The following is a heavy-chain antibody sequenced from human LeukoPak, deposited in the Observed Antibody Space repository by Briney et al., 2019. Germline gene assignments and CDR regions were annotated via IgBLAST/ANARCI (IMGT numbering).Heavy chain of an antibody. CDR1: GFTFSSYA. Sequence: GGSLRLSCAASGFTFSSYAMSWVRQAPGKGLEWVSAISGSGGSTYYADSVKGRFTISRDNSKNTLYLQMNSLRAEDTAVYYCAKDTDLAVGGQSFDYWGQGTLVTVSS. D-gene: IGHD6-19*01. CDR2: ISGSGGST. CDR3: AKDTDLAVGGQSFDY. V-gene: IGHV3-23*01. J-gene: IGHJ4*02.